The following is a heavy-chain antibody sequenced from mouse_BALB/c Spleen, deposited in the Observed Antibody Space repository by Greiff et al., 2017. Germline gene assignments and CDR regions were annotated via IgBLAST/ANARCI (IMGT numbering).Heavy chain of an antibody. Sequence: DVQLVESGGDLVKPGGSLKLSCAASGFTFSSYGMSWVRQTPDKRLEWVATISSGGSYTYYPDSVKGRFTISRDNAKNTLYLQMSSLKSEDTAMYYCARGDGNPSYYFDYWGQGTTLTVSS. CDR1: GFTFSSYG. J-gene: IGHJ2*01. CDR3: ARGDGNPSYYFDY. V-gene: IGHV5-6*01. D-gene: IGHD2-1*01. CDR2: ISSGGSYT.